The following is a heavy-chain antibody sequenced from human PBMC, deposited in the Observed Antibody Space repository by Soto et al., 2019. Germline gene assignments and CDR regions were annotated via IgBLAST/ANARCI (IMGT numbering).Heavy chain of an antibody. CDR1: GGSISSGGYS. V-gene: IGHV4-30-2*01. J-gene: IGHJ4*02. Sequence: QLQLQESGSGLVKPSQTLSLTCAVSGGSISSGGYSWSWIRQPPGKGLEWIGYIYHSGSTYYHPSLKGRVTISVDRSKNQFSRKLSSVTAADTAVYYCAAGGGLPRYYWGQGTLVTVSS. CDR3: AAGGGLPRYY. CDR2: IYHSGST. D-gene: IGHD5-12*01.